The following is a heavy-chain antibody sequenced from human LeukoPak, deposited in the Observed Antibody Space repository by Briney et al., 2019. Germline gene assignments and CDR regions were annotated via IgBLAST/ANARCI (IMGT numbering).Heavy chain of an antibody. CDR3: AKDSIYYDSSGLDY. Sequence: PGGSLRLSCAASGFTFSSYGMHWVRQAPGKGLEWVAFIRYDGSNKYYADSVKGRFTISRDNSKNTLYLQMNSLRAEDTAVYYCAKDSIYYDSSGLDYWGQGTLVTVSS. CDR2: IRYDGSNK. J-gene: IGHJ4*02. CDR1: GFTFSSYG. V-gene: IGHV3-30*02. D-gene: IGHD3-22*01.